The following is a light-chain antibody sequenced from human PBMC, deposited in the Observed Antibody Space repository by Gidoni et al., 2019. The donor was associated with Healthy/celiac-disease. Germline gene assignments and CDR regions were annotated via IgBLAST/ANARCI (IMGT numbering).Light chain of an antibody. V-gene: IGLV1-47*01. CDR2: RNN. J-gene: IGLJ3*02. CDR1: SSNIGSNY. CDR3: AAWDDSLSGWV. Sequence: QSVLTQPPSASGTPGQRVPISCSGSSSNIGSNYVYWYQQLPGTAPQLLIYRNNQRPSGFPDRFSGSKSATSASLAISWLRSEDEADYYCAAWDDSLSGWVFGGGTKLTVL.